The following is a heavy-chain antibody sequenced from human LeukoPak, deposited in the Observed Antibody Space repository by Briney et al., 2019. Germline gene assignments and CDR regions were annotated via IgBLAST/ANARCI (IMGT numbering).Heavy chain of an antibody. CDR1: GFTFSSYA. V-gene: IGHV3-64*01. CDR2: ISSNGGST. CDR3: ARSAPYYYGMDV. J-gene: IGHJ6*02. Sequence: GGSLRLSCAASGFTFSSYAMHWVRQAPGKGLEYVSAISSNGGSTYYANSVKGRFTISRDNSKNTLYLQMGSLRAEDMAVYYCARSAPYYYGMDVRGQGTTVTVSS.